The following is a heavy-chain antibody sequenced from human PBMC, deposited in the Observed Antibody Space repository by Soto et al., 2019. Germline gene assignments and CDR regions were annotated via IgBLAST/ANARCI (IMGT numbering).Heavy chain of an antibody. J-gene: IGHJ6*02. V-gene: IGHV1-69*01. CDR3: ARGRGYSGDDHYYYFDMDV. D-gene: IGHD5-12*01. CDR1: GGTFNNYP. Sequence: GPQVKVSCKASGGTFNNYPITWVRQAPGQGLEWMGGSIPIFGTANYAQKFQGRVTISVDESTSTAYMELSSLRSEDTAVYYCARGRGYSGDDHYYYFDMDVWGQGTTVTVSS. CDR2: SIPIFGTA.